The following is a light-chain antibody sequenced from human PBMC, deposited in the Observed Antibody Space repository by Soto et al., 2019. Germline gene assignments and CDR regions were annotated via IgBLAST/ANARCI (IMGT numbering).Light chain of an antibody. CDR2: NNN. V-gene: IGLV1-44*01. Sequence: QSVLTQPPSASGTPGQRVTISCSGSSSNICSNPVHWYQQVPGTAPKLLIHNNNQRPSGVPARFSGSKSGTSASLAISGLQSEDEADYYCAAWDDSLNGVLFGGGTKLTVL. CDR1: SSNICSNP. CDR3: AAWDDSLNGVL. J-gene: IGLJ2*01.